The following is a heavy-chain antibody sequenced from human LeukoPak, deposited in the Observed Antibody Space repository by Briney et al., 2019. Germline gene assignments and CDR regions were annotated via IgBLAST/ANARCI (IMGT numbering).Heavy chain of an antibody. CDR2: INHSGST. D-gene: IGHD3-3*01. J-gene: IGHJ3*02. V-gene: IGHV4-34*01. CDR3: ARDFWLDAFDI. Sequence: PSETLSLTCAVYGGSFSGYYWSWIRQPPGKGLEWIGEINHSGSTNYNPSLKSRVTISVDTSKNQFSLKLSSVTAADTAVYYCARDFWLDAFDIWGQGTMVTVSS. CDR1: GGSFSGYY.